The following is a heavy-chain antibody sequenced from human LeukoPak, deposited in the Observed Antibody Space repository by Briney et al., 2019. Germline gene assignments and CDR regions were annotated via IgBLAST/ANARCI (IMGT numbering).Heavy chain of an antibody. D-gene: IGHD6-13*01. J-gene: IGHJ2*01. Sequence: PGGSLRLSCAASGFTFSRYWMSWVRQAPGKGLEWVANIKQDGAEKYYVDSVKGRLTISRDNAKKSLYLQMNSLRAEDTAVYYCAKHQLVGDWYFDLWGRGTLVTVSS. CDR2: IKQDGAEK. CDR1: GFTFSRYW. CDR3: AKHQLVGDWYFDL. V-gene: IGHV3-7*02.